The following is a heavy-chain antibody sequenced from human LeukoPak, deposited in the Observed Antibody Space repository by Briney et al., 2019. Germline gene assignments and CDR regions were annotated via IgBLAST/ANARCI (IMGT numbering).Heavy chain of an antibody. J-gene: IGHJ4*02. V-gene: IGHV4-61*02. CDR3: ARESPDPDYGDNHCSDY. D-gene: IGHD4-17*01. CDR2: IYASGNT. Sequence: PSQTLSLTCTVSGGSISSDNYYWSWIRQPAGKGLEWIGRIYASGNTNYNPSLKSRVTISVDTSKNQFSLKLSSVTAADTAVYYCARESPDPDYGDNHCSDYWGQGTLVTVSS. CDR1: GGSISSDNYY.